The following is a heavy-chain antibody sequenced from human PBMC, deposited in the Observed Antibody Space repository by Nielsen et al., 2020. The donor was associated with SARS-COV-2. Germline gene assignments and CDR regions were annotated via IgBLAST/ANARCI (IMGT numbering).Heavy chain of an antibody. CDR1: GGSISSYY. CDR2: IYYSGST. Sequence: SETLSLTCTVSGGSISSYYWSWIRQPPGKGLEWIGYIYYSGSTNYNPSLKSRVTISVDKSKNQFSLKLSSVTAADTAVYYCARDDVVRGDAYDIWGQGTVVTVSS. D-gene: IGHD3-10*01. CDR3: ARDDVVRGDAYDI. J-gene: IGHJ3*02. V-gene: IGHV4-59*12.